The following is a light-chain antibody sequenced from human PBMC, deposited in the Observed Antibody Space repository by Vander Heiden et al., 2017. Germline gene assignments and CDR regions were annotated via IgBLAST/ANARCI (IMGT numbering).Light chain of an antibody. CDR2: LGS. CDR1: QSLLHSNGYNY. Sequence: IVMTQSPLSLPVPPGEPASIPCRSSQSLLHSNGYNYLDWYLQKPGQSPQLLIYLGSNRASGVPDRFSGSGSGTDFTLKISRVEAEDVGVYYCMQALQTPRTFGQGTKVEIK. CDR3: MQALQTPRT. J-gene: IGKJ1*01. V-gene: IGKV2-28*01.